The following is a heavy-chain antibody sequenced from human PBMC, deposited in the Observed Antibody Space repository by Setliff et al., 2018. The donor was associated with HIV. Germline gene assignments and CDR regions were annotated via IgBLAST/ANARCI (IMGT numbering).Heavy chain of an antibody. CDR1: GGSIRTGAYY. CDR2: IYYDGRT. Sequence: SETLSLTCTVSGGSIRTGAYYWGWIRQPPGKGLEWIGSIYYDGRTFYKPSLKSRLTISLDTSKNQFSLELTSVTAADTAVYYCARHDCGGDCSINWFDPWGQGTLVTVSS. V-gene: IGHV4-39*01. J-gene: IGHJ5*02. D-gene: IGHD2-21*02. CDR3: ARHDCGGDCSINWFDP.